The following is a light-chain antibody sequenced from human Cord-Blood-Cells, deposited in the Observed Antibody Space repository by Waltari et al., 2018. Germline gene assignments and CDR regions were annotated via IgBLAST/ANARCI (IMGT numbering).Light chain of an antibody. J-gene: IGLJ2*01. Sequence: QSALTQPASVSGSPGQSITISCTGTSSDVGGYNYVSWYQQHPRKAPKLMIYDVSNRHSGVSNRFSGSKSGNTASLTISGLQAEDEADYYCSSYTSSSSHVVFGGGTKLTVL. CDR3: SSYTSSSSHVV. CDR1: SSDVGGYNY. CDR2: DVS. V-gene: IGLV2-14*01.